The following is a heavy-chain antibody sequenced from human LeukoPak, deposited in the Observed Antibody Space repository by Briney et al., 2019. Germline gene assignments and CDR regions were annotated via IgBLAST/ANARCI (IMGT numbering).Heavy chain of an antibody. CDR1: GGSITSGSYY. Sequence: SETLSLTCTVSGGSITSGSYYWTWIRQPAGKGLEWIGRIYTSGSTNYNPSLKSRVTISLDTSKNQFSLKLSSVTAADTAVYYCARDRRARGWYGDYFDYWGQGTLVTVSS. CDR2: IYTSGST. V-gene: IGHV4-61*02. CDR3: ARDRRARGWYGDYFDY. J-gene: IGHJ4*02. D-gene: IGHD6-19*01.